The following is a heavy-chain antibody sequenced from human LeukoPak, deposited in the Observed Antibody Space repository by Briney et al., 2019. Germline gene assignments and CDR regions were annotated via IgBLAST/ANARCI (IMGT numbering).Heavy chain of an antibody. CDR2: IYYSGST. V-gene: IGHV4-31*03. J-gene: IGHJ5*02. CDR1: GGSISSGGYY. CDR3: ARAYSSLNWFDP. D-gene: IGHD6-6*01. Sequence: PSQTLSLTCTVSGGSISSGGYYWSWIRQHPGKGLEWIGYIYYSGSTYYNPSLKGRVTISVDTSKNQFSLKLSSVTAADTAVYYCARAYSSLNWFDPWGQGTLVTVSS.